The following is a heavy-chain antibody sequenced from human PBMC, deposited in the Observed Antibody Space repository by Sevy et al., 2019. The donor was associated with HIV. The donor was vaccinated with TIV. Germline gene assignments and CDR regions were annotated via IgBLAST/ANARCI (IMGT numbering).Heavy chain of an antibody. Sequence: GGSLRLSCAASGFTFSRYSMHWVRQAPGKGLEWVSTISINASNIHYADSVKGRFTISRDKFQNSLFLQMNSLRPEDTAVYYCALERLSSDVAEYFENWGQGTLVTVSS. CDR3: ALERLSSDVAEYFEN. CDR2: ISINASNI. J-gene: IGHJ1*01. V-gene: IGHV3-30*04. CDR1: GFTFSRYS. D-gene: IGHD1-1*01.